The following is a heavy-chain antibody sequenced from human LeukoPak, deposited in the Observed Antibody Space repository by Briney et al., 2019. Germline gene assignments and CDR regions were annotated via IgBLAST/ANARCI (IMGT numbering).Heavy chain of an antibody. D-gene: IGHD6-13*01. V-gene: IGHV1-46*01. CDR3: GTGGSSWSDAFDI. CDR1: GYTFTSYY. J-gene: IGHJ3*02. Sequence: ASVKVSCKASGYTFTSYYMHWVRQAPGQGLEWMGIINPSGGSTCYAQKFQGRVTMTRDTSTSTVYMELSSLRSEDTAVYYCGTGGSSWSDAFDIWGQGTMVTVSS. CDR2: INPSGGST.